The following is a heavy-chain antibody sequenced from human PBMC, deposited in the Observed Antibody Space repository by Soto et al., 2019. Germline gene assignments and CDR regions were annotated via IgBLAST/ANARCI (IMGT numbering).Heavy chain of an antibody. CDR2: ISSSSSYI. J-gene: IGHJ4*02. CDR1: GFTFSDYY. Sequence: QVQLVESGGGLVKPGGSLRLSCAASGFTFSDYYMSWIRQAPGKGLEWVSYISSSSSYIYYADSVKGRFTISRDNAKNSLFLQMSSLRAEDTAVYYCAKDYSSSWYNFDYWGQGTLVTVSS. V-gene: IGHV3-11*06. D-gene: IGHD6-13*01. CDR3: AKDYSSSWYNFDY.